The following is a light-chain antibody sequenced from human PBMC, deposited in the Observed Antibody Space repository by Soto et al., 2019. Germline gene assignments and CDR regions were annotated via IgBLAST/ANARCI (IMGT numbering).Light chain of an antibody. CDR3: QQYNNWPLT. CDR1: QSVSSN. CDR2: GAS. Sequence: EIVMTQSPATLSVSLGERATLSCRARQSVSSNLAWYQQKPGQAPRLLIYGASTRATGIPARFSGSGSGTEFTLTISSLQSEDFAVYYCQQYNNWPLTFGGGTKVEIK. J-gene: IGKJ4*01. V-gene: IGKV3-15*01.